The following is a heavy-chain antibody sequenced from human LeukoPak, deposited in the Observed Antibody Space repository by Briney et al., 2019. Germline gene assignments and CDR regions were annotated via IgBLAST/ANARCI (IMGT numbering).Heavy chain of an antibody. CDR3: ARNWFDP. V-gene: IGHV3-53*05. J-gene: IGHJ5*02. CDR1: GFTVSSDY. CDR2: IYSGGST. Sequence: GSLRLSCAASGFTVSSDYMSWVRQAPGKGLEWVSVIYSGGSTYYADSVKGRFTISRDKSKNTVYLQMNSLRFEDTAMYYRARNWFDPWGQGTLVTVSS.